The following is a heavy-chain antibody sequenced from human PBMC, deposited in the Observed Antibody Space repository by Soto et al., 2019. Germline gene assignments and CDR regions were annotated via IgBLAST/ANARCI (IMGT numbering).Heavy chain of an antibody. CDR2: IYYTGNT. Sequence: PSETLSLTCTVSGGSISSGGTGSYWTWIRQLPGKGLEWIGYIYYTGNTYYNPSLKSRPTISIDTSKNQFSLKLTSVTAADTALYYCARAQTLYYYDNSGYAPAGGGRFDPWGQGTLVTVSS. CDR3: ARAQTLYYYDNSGYAPAGGGRFDP. CDR1: GGSISSGGTGSY. V-gene: IGHV4-31*03. J-gene: IGHJ5*02. D-gene: IGHD3-22*01.